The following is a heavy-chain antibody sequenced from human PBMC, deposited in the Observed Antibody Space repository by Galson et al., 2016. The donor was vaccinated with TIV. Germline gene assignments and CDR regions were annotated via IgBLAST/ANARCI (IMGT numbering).Heavy chain of an antibody. V-gene: IGHV1-3*01. CDR3: ARFCSGESCSSVNGFDI. J-gene: IGHJ3*02. D-gene: IGHD3-3*01. CDR2: VSGGSGNT. Sequence: SVKVSCKASGYTFNNFGVSWVRQAPGQRLEWMGWVSGGSGNTKYSQKFQGKVSLTRDSSANTAYMALSSRRSEDTAVYYCARFCSGESCSSVNGFDIWGQGTKVFVSS. CDR1: GYTFNNFG.